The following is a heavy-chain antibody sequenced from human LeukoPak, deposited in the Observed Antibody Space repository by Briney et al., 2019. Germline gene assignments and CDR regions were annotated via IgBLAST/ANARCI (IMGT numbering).Heavy chain of an antibody. CDR2: ISANSGNT. CDR1: GYSFRRNG. J-gene: IGHJ4*02. D-gene: IGHD3-16*01. V-gene: IGHV1-18*01. CDR3: ARDVNYAFDY. Sequence: GASVKVSCKSSGYSFRRNGIGWVRQAPGQGLEWMAWISANSGNTNYAQNFQDRVTLTTDTSTSTAYMELRSLRSDDTAVYYCARDVNYAFDYWGQGTLVTVSS.